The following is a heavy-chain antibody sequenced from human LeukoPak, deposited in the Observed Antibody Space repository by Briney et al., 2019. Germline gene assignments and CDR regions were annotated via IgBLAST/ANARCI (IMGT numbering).Heavy chain of an antibody. J-gene: IGHJ4*02. CDR2: ISDSGDVT. CDR3: AKERGHSKPFDY. CDR1: GFIFSYYG. D-gene: IGHD4-23*01. Sequence: GGSLRLSCEVSGFIFSYYGMNWVRQAPGKGLEWVSAISDSGDVTYYADSVKGRFTISRDNSKSTLYLQMNNLRAEDTALYYCAKERGHSKPFDYWGQRTLVTVSS. V-gene: IGHV3-23*01.